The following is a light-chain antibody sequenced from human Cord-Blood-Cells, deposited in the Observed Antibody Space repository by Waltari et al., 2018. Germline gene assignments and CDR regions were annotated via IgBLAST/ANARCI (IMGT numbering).Light chain of an antibody. J-gene: IGKJ3*01. Sequence: DIVMTKSPDSLAASPGERAPITCTSSPSVLYSSNNKNYLAWYQQKPGQPPKLLMYWASTRESGVPDRFSGSGSGTDFTLTISSLQAEDVAVYYCQQYYSAPFTFGPGTKVDIK. CDR2: WAS. CDR3: QQYYSAPFT. V-gene: IGKV4-1*01. CDR1: PSVLYSSNNKNY.